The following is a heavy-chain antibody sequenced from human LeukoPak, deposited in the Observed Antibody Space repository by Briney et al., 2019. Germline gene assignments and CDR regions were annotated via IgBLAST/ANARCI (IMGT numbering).Heavy chain of an antibody. Sequence: PSETLSLTCTVSGDSINSYYWSWIRQPPGKGLEWIGYIYYSGSTKYNPSLKSRVTISVDTSKNQFSLKLSSVTAADTAVYYCARGTLAAAGPSFDYWGQGALITVSS. J-gene: IGHJ4*02. CDR3: ARGTLAAAGPSFDY. V-gene: IGHV4-59*01. CDR2: IYYSGST. CDR1: GDSINSYY. D-gene: IGHD6-25*01.